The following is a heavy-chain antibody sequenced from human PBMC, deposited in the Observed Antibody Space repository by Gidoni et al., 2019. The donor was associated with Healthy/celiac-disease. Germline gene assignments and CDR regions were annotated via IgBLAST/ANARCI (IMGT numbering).Heavy chain of an antibody. J-gene: IGHJ4*02. V-gene: IGHV3-74*01. CDR3: ARDYYDSSGYYVGDY. CDR2: INSDGSSA. CDR1: GFPFSSYW. Sequence: EVQLVESGGGLVQPGGSLRLSCAASGFPFSSYWMHWFRQAPGKGLVWVSRINSDGSSATYADSVKGRFTISRDNAKNTLYLQMNSLRAEDTAVYYCARDYYDSSGYYVGDYWGQGTLVTVSS. D-gene: IGHD3-22*01.